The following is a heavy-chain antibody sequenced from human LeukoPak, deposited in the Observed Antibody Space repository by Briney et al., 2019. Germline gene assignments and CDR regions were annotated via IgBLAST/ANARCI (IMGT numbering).Heavy chain of an antibody. J-gene: IGHJ4*02. D-gene: IGHD3-16*02. CDR3: AKDYDYVWGSYRYQAVDY. Sequence: GGSLRLSCAASGFTVSSNYMSWVRQAPGKGLEWVSVIYTGGNTYYADSVKGRFTISRDNSKNTLYLQMNSLRAEDTAVYYCAKDYDYVWGSYRYQAVDYWGQGTLVTVSS. CDR1: GFTVSSNY. CDR2: IYTGGNT. V-gene: IGHV3-53*01.